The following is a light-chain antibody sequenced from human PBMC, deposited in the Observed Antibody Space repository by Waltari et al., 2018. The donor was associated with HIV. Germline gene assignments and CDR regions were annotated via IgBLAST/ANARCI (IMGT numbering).Light chain of an antibody. V-gene: IGLV3-21*04. Sequence: YELTQPPSVSVAPGQPAMITCGGNNIESKSVQWYQQKPGQAPVLVIYFDPDRPSGIPERFSGSVSGNTATLTISRVDAGDEADYYCQVWDRSSDQVIFGGGTKLTVL. CDR1: NIESKS. J-gene: IGLJ2*01. CDR3: QVWDRSSDQVI. CDR2: FDP.